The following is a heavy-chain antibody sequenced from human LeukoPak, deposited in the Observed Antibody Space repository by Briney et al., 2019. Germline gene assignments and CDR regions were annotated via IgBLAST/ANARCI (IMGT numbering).Heavy chain of an antibody. D-gene: IGHD6-13*01. V-gene: IGHV1-18*04. J-gene: IGHJ4*02. CDR3: ARDIGATGTLSFFDY. Sequence: ASVKVSCKTSGYTFTNFGVSWLRQAPGQGLEWMGWISAYNGNINCAQKLQGRVTMTTDTSTSTAYMELRSLRSDDTAVYYCARDIGATGTLSFFDYWGQGTLVTVSS. CDR2: ISAYNGNI. CDR1: GYTFTNFG.